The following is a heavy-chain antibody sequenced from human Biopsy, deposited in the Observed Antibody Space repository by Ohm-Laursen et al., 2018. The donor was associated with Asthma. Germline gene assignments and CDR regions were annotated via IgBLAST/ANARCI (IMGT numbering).Heavy chain of an antibody. Sequence: GDSVKVSCKISGYSLTDLSMHWVRQAPGQGLEWMGGHDHEEGGTVNARRFQGRVTMTEDTSTDTAYMELSSLSPDDTAVYYCASDFPKDYVRYNFQFWGQGTLVTVSS. J-gene: IGHJ4*02. CDR2: HDHEEGGT. CDR1: GYSLTDLS. CDR3: ASDFPKDYVRYNFQF. V-gene: IGHV1-24*01. D-gene: IGHD4-17*01.